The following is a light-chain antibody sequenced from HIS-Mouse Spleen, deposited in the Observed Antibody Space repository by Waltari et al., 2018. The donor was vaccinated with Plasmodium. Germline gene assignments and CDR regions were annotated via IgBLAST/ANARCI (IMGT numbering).Light chain of an antibody. J-gene: IGKJ3*01. CDR3: QQYYSYPFT. CDR1: QGISSY. CDR2: AAS. V-gene: IGKV1-8*01. Sequence: AIRMTQSPSSFSASTGDRVTITCRASQGISSYLACYQQKPGKAPKLLIYAASTLQSGVPSRFSGSGSGTDFTLTISCPQSEDFATYYCQQYYSYPFTFGPGTKVDIK.